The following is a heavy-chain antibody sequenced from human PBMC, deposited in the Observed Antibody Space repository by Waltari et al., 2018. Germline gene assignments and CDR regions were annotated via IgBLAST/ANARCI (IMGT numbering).Heavy chain of an antibody. V-gene: IGHV3-33*01. Sequence: QVQLVESGGGVVQPGRSLRLSCAASGFTFSIYGMHWVRKAPGKGLEWVAVLRSNGSNQYYTDSVKGRFTISRDNSKSTLYLQMNSLRAEDTAVYYCARDPSLTVTTRAFDYWGQGTLVTVSS. CDR3: ARDPSLTVTTRAFDY. J-gene: IGHJ4*02. D-gene: IGHD4-17*01. CDR2: LRSNGSNQ. CDR1: GFTFSIYG.